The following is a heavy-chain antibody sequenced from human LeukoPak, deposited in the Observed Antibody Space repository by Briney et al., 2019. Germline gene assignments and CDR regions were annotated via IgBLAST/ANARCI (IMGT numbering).Heavy chain of an antibody. CDR2: IYTSGST. V-gene: IGHV4-4*07. D-gene: IGHD3-22*01. J-gene: IGHJ4*02. Sequence: PSETLSLTCTVSGGSISSYYWSWIRQPAGKGLEWIGRIYTSGSTNYNPSLKSRVTMSVDTSKNQFSVKLSSVTAADTAVYYCVRALGTPYYYDRSPGGSYTDYWGQGTLVTVSS. CDR3: VRALGTPYYYDRSPGGSYTDY. CDR1: GGSISSYY.